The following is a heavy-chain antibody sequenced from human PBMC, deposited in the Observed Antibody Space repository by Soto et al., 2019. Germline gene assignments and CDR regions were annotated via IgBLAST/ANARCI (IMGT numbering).Heavy chain of an antibody. J-gene: IGHJ1*01. V-gene: IGHV4-59*01. CDR1: GGSMNNYF. CDR2: FYNSGTT. Sequence: PSETLSLTCTVSGGSMNNYFWSWIRQPPGKGLEWIGYFYNSGTTNSGTTNYNPSLKSRVTISADTSKNQFSLKLRSVTAADTAVYYCARDSLFSGKYFQHWGQGTTVTVSS. CDR3: ARDSLFSGKYFQH. D-gene: IGHD5-12*01.